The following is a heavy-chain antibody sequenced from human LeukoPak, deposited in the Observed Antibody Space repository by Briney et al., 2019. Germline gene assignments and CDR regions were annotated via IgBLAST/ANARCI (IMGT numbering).Heavy chain of an antibody. CDR2: ISAGSGST. CDR1: GFTLCNFA. V-gene: IGHV3-21*01. Sequence: PGGSLRHSCVASGFTLCNFALNWVRQAPGKGLAWVSQISAGSGSTYYADSVKGRFTISRDNAKNSLYLQMNSLRAEDTAVYYCARYGSGGFSFDYWGPGTLVTVSS. J-gene: IGHJ4*02. D-gene: IGHD3-10*01. CDR3: ARYGSGGFSFDY.